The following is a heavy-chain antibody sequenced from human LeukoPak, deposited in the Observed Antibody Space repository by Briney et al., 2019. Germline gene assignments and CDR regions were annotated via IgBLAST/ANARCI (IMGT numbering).Heavy chain of an antibody. CDR1: GGSISSSSYY. V-gene: IGHV4-39*01. J-gene: IGHJ6*03. Sequence: SETLSLTCTVSGGSISSSSYYWGWIRQPPGKGLERIGSIYDSGSTYYNPSLKSRVTISVDTSKNQFSLKLSSVTAADTAVYYCARLGRCSGGSCYLYYYMDVWGKGTTVTISS. CDR2: IYDSGST. D-gene: IGHD2-15*01. CDR3: ARLGRCSGGSCYLYYYMDV.